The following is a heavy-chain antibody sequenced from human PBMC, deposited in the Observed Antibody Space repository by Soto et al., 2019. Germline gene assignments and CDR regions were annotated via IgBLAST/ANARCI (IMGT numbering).Heavy chain of an antibody. CDR3: ARDKDLLQLGGNCYFILDV. CDR2: IMPMFRTP. Sequence: QVHLEQAGAEVKKPGSSVKVSCMVSGGTFSNSAISWVRQAPGQGLEWMGGIMPMFRTPDYAQKFQGRVTITADESTSTAYMELSGLKYDDTAVYYCARDKDLLQLGGNCYFILDVWGQGTTVTVSS. D-gene: IGHD2-15*01. V-gene: IGHV1-69*12. J-gene: IGHJ6*02. CDR1: GGTFSNSA.